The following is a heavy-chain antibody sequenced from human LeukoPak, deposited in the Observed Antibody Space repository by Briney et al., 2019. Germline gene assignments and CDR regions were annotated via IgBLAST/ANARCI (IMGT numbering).Heavy chain of an antibody. V-gene: IGHV3-53*05. Sequence: GGSLRLSCAASGFTVSSNYMSWVRQAPGKGLEWVSVIYSGGSTYYADSVKGRFTISRDNSKNTLYLQMNSLRAEDTAVYYCAKDLAVASAGSSSGMDVWGQGTTVTVSS. CDR1: GFTVSSNY. CDR3: AKDLAVASAGSSSGMDV. D-gene: IGHD6-13*01. CDR2: IYSGGST. J-gene: IGHJ6*02.